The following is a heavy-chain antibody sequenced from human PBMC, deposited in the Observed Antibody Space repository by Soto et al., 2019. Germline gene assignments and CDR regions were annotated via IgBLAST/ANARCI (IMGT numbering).Heavy chain of an antibody. J-gene: IGHJ1*01. V-gene: IGHV4-30-4*01. Sequence: PSETLSLTCTVSGGSISSDDYYWSWIRQAPGRGLEWIGYIHSSGSIYYNPSLKSRAPMSIDTAGNQFSLKVSSVTVADTAVYYCARDLDGLHDDTSGPFPRPGWGQGTLVTVSS. CDR1: GGSISSDDYY. D-gene: IGHD3-22*01. CDR2: IHSSGSI. CDR3: ARDLDGLHDDTSGPFPRPG.